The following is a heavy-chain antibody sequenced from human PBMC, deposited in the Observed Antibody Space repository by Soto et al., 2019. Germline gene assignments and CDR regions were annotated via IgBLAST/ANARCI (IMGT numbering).Heavy chain of an antibody. Sequence: QVQLVESGGGVVQPGRSLRLSCAASGFTFSSYGMHWVRQAPGKGLEWVAVIWYDGSNKYYADSVKGRFTISRDNFKNTLYLQMNSLRAEDTAVYYCARASVGSSFDYWGQGTLVTVSS. V-gene: IGHV3-33*01. CDR2: IWYDGSNK. D-gene: IGHD2-15*01. CDR1: GFTFSSYG. CDR3: ARASVGSSFDY. J-gene: IGHJ4*02.